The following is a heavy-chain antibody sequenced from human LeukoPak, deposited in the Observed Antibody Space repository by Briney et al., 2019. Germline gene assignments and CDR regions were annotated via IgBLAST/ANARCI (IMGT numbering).Heavy chain of an antibody. CDR1: GGSISSYY. CDR3: ARLNSYFDY. Sequence: SETLSLTCTVSGGSISSYYWSWIRQPPGKGLEWIGYIYYSGSTNYNPSLKSRVTISVDTSKNQFSLKLSSVTAADTAVYYCARLNSYFDYWGQGTLVTVSS. CDR2: IYYSGST. D-gene: IGHD2/OR15-2a*01. J-gene: IGHJ4*02. V-gene: IGHV4-59*08.